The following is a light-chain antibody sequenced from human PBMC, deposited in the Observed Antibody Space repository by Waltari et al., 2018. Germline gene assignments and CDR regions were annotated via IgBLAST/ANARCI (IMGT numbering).Light chain of an antibody. CDR1: QGISSY. CDR2: YAN. J-gene: IGKJ4*01. CDR3: QQGNSYPLT. V-gene: IGKV1-13*02. Sequence: IQMSQSPSSLSASVGDRVTITCRVSQGISSYLNWYQQKPGKAPKLLIYYANSLASGVPSRFSGSGSGTEFTLTISSLQPEDFATYYCQQGNSYPLTFGGGTKVEIK.